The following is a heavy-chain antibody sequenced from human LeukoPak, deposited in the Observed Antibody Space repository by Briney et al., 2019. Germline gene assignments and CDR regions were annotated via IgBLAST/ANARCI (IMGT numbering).Heavy chain of an antibody. V-gene: IGHV5-51*01. Sequence: GESLKISCKGSGYSFTSYWIGWVRQMPGKGLEWMGIIYPGDSDTRYSPSFQGQVTISADKSISTAYLQWSSLKASDTAMYYCARYGSSGWPDYNWLDPWGQGTLVTVSS. CDR2: IYPGDSDT. CDR3: ARYGSSGWPDYNWLDP. J-gene: IGHJ5*02. CDR1: GYSFTSYW. D-gene: IGHD6-19*01.